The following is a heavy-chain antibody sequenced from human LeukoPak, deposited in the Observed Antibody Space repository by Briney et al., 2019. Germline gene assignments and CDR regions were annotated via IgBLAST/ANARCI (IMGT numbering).Heavy chain of an antibody. Sequence: GRSLRLSCAASGFTVSSNYTRWAREAPGKGREWVSVIYSGGTTYYADSVKGRFTISRDDSKNTLYLEMNSLRAEDTAVYYCARDFRYNIIDYWGQGTLVTVSS. CDR1: GFTVSSNY. V-gene: IGHV3-66*01. J-gene: IGHJ4*02. CDR3: ARDFRYNIIDY. D-gene: IGHD1-14*01. CDR2: IYSGGTT.